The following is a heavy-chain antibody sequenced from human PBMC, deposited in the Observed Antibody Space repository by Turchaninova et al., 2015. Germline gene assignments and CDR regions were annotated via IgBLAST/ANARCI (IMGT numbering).Heavy chain of an antibody. CDR1: AGTFNTHD. V-gene: IGHV1-69*10. D-gene: IGHD3-22*01. Sequence: QVQLVQSGAELKKPGSSVKVSCKASAGTFNTHDITWARQAPGHGLEWVGGGIPMLNIVNYALKFLGRLTNTADKSTTTAYMELSSLRSEDTAGYYCARAPVPTYYESSGYYSDYWGQGTLVTVSS. J-gene: IGHJ4*02. CDR3: ARAPVPTYYESSGYYSDY. CDR2: GIPMLNIV.